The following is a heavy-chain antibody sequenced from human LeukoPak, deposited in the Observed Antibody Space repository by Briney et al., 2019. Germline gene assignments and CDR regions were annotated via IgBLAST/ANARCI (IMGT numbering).Heavy chain of an antibody. D-gene: IGHD1-26*01. CDR3: ARDGGYSGSYNYMDV. CDR2: FDPEDGET. Sequence: ASVKVSCKVSGYTLTELSMHWVRQAPGKGLEWMGGFDPEDGETIYAQKFQGRVTMTEDTSTDTAYMELSSLRSEDTAVYYCARDGGYSGSYNYMDVWGKGTTVTVSS. J-gene: IGHJ6*03. V-gene: IGHV1-24*01. CDR1: GYTLTELS.